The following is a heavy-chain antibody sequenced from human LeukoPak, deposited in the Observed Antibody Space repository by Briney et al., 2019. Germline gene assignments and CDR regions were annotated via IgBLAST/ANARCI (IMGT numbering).Heavy chain of an antibody. V-gene: IGHV3-48*01. CDR1: GFTLSSYS. Sequence: GGSLRLSCAASGFTLSSYSMNWVRQAPGKGLEWVSYISSSSSTIYYADSVKGRFTISRDNAKNSLYLQMNSLRAEDTAVYYCARAAVVVPAATRANYYYYYMDVWGKGTTVTVSS. CDR2: ISSSSSTI. J-gene: IGHJ6*03. CDR3: ARAAVVVPAATRANYYYYYMDV. D-gene: IGHD2-2*01.